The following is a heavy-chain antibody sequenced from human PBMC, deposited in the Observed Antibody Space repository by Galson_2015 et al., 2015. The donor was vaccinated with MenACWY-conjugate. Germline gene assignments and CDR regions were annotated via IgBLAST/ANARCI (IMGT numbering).Heavy chain of an antibody. Sequence: QSGAEVKKPGESLKISCKGSGYNFTNYWIGWVRQMPGKGLEGMGIIYPGDSDTRYTPSFQGHVTISADKSINTAYLQWGSLEASDTAMYYCARQGFGSSSLDYWGQGTLVTVSS. J-gene: IGHJ4*02. CDR1: GYNFTNYW. D-gene: IGHD6-6*01. CDR3: ARQGFGSSSLDY. V-gene: IGHV5-51*01. CDR2: IYPGDSDT.